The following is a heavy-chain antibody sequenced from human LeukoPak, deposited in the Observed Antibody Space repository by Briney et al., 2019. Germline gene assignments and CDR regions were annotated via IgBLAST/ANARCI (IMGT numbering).Heavy chain of an antibody. J-gene: IGHJ4*02. Sequence: GASVKVSCKSSGYTFSIYYMHWVRQAPGQGLEWMGTINPSGGSTTYAQKFQGRVTMTRDMSTSTVYMELSSLRSEDTAVYYCARGGNYGSGTYFDYWGQGTLVTVSS. CDR1: GYTFSIYY. CDR2: INPSGGST. V-gene: IGHV1-46*01. D-gene: IGHD3-10*01. CDR3: ARGGNYGSGTYFDY.